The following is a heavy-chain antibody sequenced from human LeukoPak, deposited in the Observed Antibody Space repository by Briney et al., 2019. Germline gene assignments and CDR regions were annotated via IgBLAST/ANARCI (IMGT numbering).Heavy chain of an antibody. Sequence: TTSETLSLTCTVSGGSISSGDYYWNWIRQPPGKGLEWIGYIYYSGSTYYNPSLRSRVTISVDTSNNHFSLKLSPVTAADTAVYYCARDGGGLLFDPWGQGTLVTVSS. CDR1: GGSISSGDYY. CDR3: ARDGGGLLFDP. CDR2: IYYSGST. D-gene: IGHD2-21*02. V-gene: IGHV4-30-4*08. J-gene: IGHJ5*02.